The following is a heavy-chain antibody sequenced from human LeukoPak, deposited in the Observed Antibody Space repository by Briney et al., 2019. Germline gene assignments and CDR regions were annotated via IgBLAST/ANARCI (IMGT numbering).Heavy chain of an antibody. CDR3: ARVDTVMAYYFDL. J-gene: IGHJ4*02. CDR1: GFTFSSHA. D-gene: IGHD5-18*01. V-gene: IGHV3-23*01. CDR2: ISAGGGST. Sequence: PAGSLRLSCAVSGFTFSSHAMSWVRQAPGKGLEWVSSISAGGGSTYYADSVKGRFTIYRDNSKNTLDLQMNSLRAEDTAVYYCARVDTVMAYYFDLWGQGTLVTVSS.